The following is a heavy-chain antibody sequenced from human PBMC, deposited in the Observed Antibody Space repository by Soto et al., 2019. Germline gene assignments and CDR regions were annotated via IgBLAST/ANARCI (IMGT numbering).Heavy chain of an antibody. J-gene: IGHJ3*01. CDR3: AKGFIVVVNAIRPDDHFDV. V-gene: IGHV3-23*01. Sequence: SLRLSCAASGFTFNTYAMNWVRQAPGKGLEWVASISGSGGTINYADSVKGRFTTSRDTSKNTLYLQMNSLSAEDTAVYYCAKGFIVVVNAIRPDDHFDVWGQVTMVTVSS. CDR1: GFTFNTYA. D-gene: IGHD2-21*01. CDR2: ISGSGGTI.